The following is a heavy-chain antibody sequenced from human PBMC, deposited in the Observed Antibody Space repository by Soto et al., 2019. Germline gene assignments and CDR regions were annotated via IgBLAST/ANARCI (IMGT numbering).Heavy chain of an antibody. CDR2: IKQDGSEK. D-gene: IGHD3-3*01. Sequence: HPGGSLRLSCAASGFTFSSYWMSWVRQAPGKGLEWVANIKQDGSEKYYVDSVKGRFTISRDNAKNSLYLQMNSLRAEDTAVYYSARGWDLRFLEWLHTPPFDYWGQGTLVTVSS. V-gene: IGHV3-7*01. CDR1: GFTFSSYW. CDR3: ARGWDLRFLEWLHTPPFDY. J-gene: IGHJ4*02.